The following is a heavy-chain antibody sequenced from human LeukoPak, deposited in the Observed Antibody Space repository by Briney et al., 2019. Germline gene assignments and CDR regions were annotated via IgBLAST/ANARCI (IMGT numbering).Heavy chain of an antibody. V-gene: IGHV4-59*08. D-gene: IGHD3-22*01. CDR3: ARRRDRGYYYDSSGYFDY. Sequence: PSETLSLTCAVYGGSLSGYYWSWIRQPPGKGLEWIGYIYYSGSTNYNPSLKSRVTISVDTSKNQFSLKLSSVTAADTAVYYCARRRDRGYYYDSSGYFDYWGQGTLVTVSS. CDR1: GGSLSGYY. J-gene: IGHJ4*02. CDR2: IYYSGST.